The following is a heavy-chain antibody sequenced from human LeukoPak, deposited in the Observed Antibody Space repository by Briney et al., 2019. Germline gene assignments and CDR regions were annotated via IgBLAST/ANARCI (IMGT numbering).Heavy chain of an antibody. D-gene: IGHD3-22*01. CDR3: ARGVVVITPDGMDV. CDR1: GGSISSYY. CDR2: IYYSGST. Sequence: SETLSLTCTVSGGSISSYYWSWTRQPPGKGLEWIGYIYYSGSTNYNPSLKSRVTISVDTSKNQFSLKLSSVTAADTAVYYCARGVVVITPDGMDVWGQGTTVTVSS. J-gene: IGHJ6*02. V-gene: IGHV4-59*01.